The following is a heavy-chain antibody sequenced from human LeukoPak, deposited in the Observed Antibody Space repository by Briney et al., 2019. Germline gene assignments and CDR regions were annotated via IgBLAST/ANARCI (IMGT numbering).Heavy chain of an antibody. Sequence: SQTLSLTCAISGDSVSSNSAAWNWIRQSPSRGLEWLGRTYYRSKWYNDYAVSVKSRITINPDTSKNQFSLKLSSVTAADTAVYYCARALGKLRYCSSTSCQKNWFDPWGQGTLVTVSS. CDR1: GDSVSSNSAA. CDR2: TYYRSKWYN. J-gene: IGHJ5*02. D-gene: IGHD2-2*01. CDR3: ARALGKLRYCSSTSCQKNWFDP. V-gene: IGHV6-1*01.